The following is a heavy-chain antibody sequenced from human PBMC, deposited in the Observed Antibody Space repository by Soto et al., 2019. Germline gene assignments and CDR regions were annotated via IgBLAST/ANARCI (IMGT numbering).Heavy chain of an antibody. CDR1: GYTFTSYY. CDR3: ARERIVVVVAATLYGMDV. V-gene: IGHV1-46*01. D-gene: IGHD2-15*01. CDR2: INPSGGST. Sequence: ASVKVSCKASGYTFTSYYMHWVRQAPGQGLEWMGIINPSGGSTSYAQKFQGRVTMTRDTSTSTVYMELSSLRSEDTAVYYCARERIVVVVAATLYGMDVWGQGTTVTVSS. J-gene: IGHJ6*02.